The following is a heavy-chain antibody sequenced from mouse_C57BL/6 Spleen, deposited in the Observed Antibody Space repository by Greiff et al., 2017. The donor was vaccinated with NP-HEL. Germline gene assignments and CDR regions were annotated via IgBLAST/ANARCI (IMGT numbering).Heavy chain of an antibody. V-gene: IGHV10-1*01. CDR1: GFSFNTYT. J-gene: IGHJ4*01. CDR3: VREGARGAMDY. CDR2: IRSKSNNYAT. Sequence: EVNVVESGGGLVQPKGSLKLSCAASGFSFNTYTMNWVRQAPGKGLEWVARIRSKSNNYATYYADSVKDRFTISRDDSESMLYLQMNNLKTEDTAMYYCVREGARGAMDYWGQGTSVTVSS.